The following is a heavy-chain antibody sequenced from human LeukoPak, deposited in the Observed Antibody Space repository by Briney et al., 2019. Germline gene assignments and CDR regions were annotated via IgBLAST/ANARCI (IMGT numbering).Heavy chain of an antibody. J-gene: IGHJ4*02. Sequence: SETLSLTCTVSGDSISSSSYYWGWIRQPPGKGLEWIGSIYYSGSPYYSPSLKSRLTISVDTSKNQFSLRLTSVTAADTAVYYCASAPRRGSIGGLDYWGQGILVTVSS. CDR1: GDSISSSSYY. CDR3: ASAPRRGSIGGLDY. V-gene: IGHV4-39*01. D-gene: IGHD3-10*01. CDR2: IYYSGSP.